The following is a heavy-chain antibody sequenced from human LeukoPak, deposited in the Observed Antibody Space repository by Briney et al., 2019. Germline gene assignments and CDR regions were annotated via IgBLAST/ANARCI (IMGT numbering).Heavy chain of an antibody. J-gene: IGHJ4*02. D-gene: IGHD1-26*01. Sequence: KPGGSLRLSCAASGFTFTNAWMSWVRQTPGKGLEWVGHIKSNTDGGTTDYAAPVKGRFTISRDDSKNTLYLEMNSLKIEDTALYYCATEFYGSYNYWGQGTLVTVSS. V-gene: IGHV3-15*01. CDR1: GFTFTNAW. CDR3: ATEFYGSYNY. CDR2: IKSNTDGGTT.